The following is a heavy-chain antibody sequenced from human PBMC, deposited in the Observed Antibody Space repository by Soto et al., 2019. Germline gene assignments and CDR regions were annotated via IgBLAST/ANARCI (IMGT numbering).Heavy chain of an antibody. CDR3: ARESRDNWNQRAVDY. Sequence: RLSCAASGFTVSSNYMSWVRQAPGKGLEWVSVIYSGGSTYYADSVKGRFTISRDNSKNTLYLQMNSLRAEDTAVYYCARESRDNWNQRAVDYWGQGTLVTVSS. CDR1: GFTVSSNY. V-gene: IGHV3-53*01. J-gene: IGHJ4*02. D-gene: IGHD1-20*01. CDR2: IYSGGST.